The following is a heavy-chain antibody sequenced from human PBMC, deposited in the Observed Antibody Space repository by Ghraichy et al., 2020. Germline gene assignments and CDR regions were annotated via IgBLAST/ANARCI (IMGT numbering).Heavy chain of an antibody. CDR1: GGSISSGGYY. CDR3: ARDLGYSNYAPNGMDV. J-gene: IGHJ6*02. V-gene: IGHV4-31*03. Sequence: SETLSLTCTVSGGSISSGGYYWSWIRQHPGKDLEWIGYIYYSGSTYYNPSLKSRVTISVDTSKNQFSLKLSSVTAADTAVYYCARDLGYSNYAPNGMDVWGQGTTVTVSS. D-gene: IGHD4-11*01. CDR2: IYYSGST.